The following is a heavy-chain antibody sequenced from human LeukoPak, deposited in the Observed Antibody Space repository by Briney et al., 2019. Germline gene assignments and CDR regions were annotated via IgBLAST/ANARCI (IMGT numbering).Heavy chain of an antibody. CDR2: INPNSGDT. Sequence: ASVKVSCKASGYTFTGYHMHWVRQAPGQGLEWMGRINPNSGDTNYAQKFQGRVTMTRDTSISTAYVELSRLRSDDTAVYYCARSITMIVVVPSRGFDYWGQGTLVTVSS. D-gene: IGHD3-22*01. CDR1: GYTFTGYH. J-gene: IGHJ4*02. V-gene: IGHV1-2*06. CDR3: ARSITMIVVVPSRGFDY.